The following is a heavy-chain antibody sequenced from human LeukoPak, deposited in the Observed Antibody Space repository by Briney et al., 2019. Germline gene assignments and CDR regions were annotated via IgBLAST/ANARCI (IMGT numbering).Heavy chain of an antibody. CDR2: IYYSGST. CDR1: GGSISSYY. J-gene: IGHJ4*02. V-gene: IGHV4-59*01. CDR3: AKDYPSTSD. Sequence: SETPSLTCTVSGGSISSYYWSWIRQPPGKGLEWIGYIYYSGSTNYNPSLKSRVTISVDTSKNQFSLKLSSVTAADTAVYYCAKDYPSTSDWGQGTLVTVSS.